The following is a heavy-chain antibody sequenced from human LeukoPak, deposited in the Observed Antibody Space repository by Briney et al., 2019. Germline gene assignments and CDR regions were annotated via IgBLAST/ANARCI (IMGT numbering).Heavy chain of an antibody. CDR1: VFTFSDYG. CDR2: ISGSGGIT. J-gene: IGHJ4*02. Sequence: GGSLRLSCDASVFTFSDYGMSWVRQAPGKGLEWVSAISGSGGITKYADSVKGRFTISRDNSKNTLYLQMNSLRAEDTAVYYCAKTAVAGLLPYDYWGQGTLVTVSS. CDR3: AKTAVAGLLPYDY. V-gene: IGHV3-23*01. D-gene: IGHD6-19*01.